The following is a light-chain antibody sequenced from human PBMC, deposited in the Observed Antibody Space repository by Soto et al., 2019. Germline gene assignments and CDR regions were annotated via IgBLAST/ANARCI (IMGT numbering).Light chain of an antibody. CDR2: EVR. CDR1: SSDVGGYNY. Sequence: QSVLTQPASVSGSPGQSITISCTGTSSDVGGYNYVSWYQQHPGKAPKLMIYEVRNRPSGVPNRFSGAKSGNTASLTISGLQAEDEADYYCSSYRTGSAFYVFGSGTKVTVL. J-gene: IGLJ1*01. V-gene: IGLV2-14*01. CDR3: SSYRTGSAFYV.